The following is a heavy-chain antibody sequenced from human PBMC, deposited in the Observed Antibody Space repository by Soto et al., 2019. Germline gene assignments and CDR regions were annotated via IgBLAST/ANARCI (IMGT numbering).Heavy chain of an antibody. CDR2: IYYSGST. V-gene: IGHV4-59*08. D-gene: IGHD3-10*01. CDR3: ARHNYGSGSTYFDY. Sequence: TSETLSLTCTVFGGSISSYYWSWIRQPPGKGLEWIGYIYYSGSTNYNPSLKSRVTISVDTSKNQFSLKLNSMTAADTAVYYCARHNYGSGSTYFDYWGQGTLVTVS. CDR1: GGSISSYY. J-gene: IGHJ4*02.